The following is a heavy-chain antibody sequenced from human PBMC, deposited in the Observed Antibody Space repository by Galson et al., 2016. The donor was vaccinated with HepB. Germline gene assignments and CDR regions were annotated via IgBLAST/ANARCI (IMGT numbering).Heavy chain of an antibody. V-gene: IGHV4-31*03. CDR3: AREGPYWSGNYWFDP. CDR2: IYHSGAT. Sequence: TLSLTCTVFGGSMTSGGFYWSWIRQLPGKGLEWIGHIYHSGATYYNPSLKCRVTISVDTSKNQFSLNLISVTAADTAVYFCAREGPYWSGNYWFDPWGQGTLVTVSS. J-gene: IGHJ5*02. D-gene: IGHD3-3*01. CDR1: GGSMTSGGFY.